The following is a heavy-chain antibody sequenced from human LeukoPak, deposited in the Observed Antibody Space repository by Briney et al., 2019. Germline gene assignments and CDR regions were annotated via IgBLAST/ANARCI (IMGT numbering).Heavy chain of an antibody. CDR3: AREGPFDGFDI. V-gene: IGHV3-48*04. CDR1: GFTFSSYS. Sequence: GGSLRLSCAASGFTFSSYSMDWVRQAPGKGLEWVSHISVSGSIIYYADSVKGRFTISRDNAKNSLYLQMNSLRAEDTAVYYCAREGPFDGFDIWGQGTMVTVSS. J-gene: IGHJ3*02. CDR2: ISVSGSII.